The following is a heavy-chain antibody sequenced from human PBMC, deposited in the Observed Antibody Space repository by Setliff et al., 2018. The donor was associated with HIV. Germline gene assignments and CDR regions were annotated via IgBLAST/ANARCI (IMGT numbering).Heavy chain of an antibody. D-gene: IGHD2-15*01. CDR3: ARDRICSGGSCYVGWFDP. J-gene: IGHJ5*02. CDR2: IYHSGST. CDR1: GGSISSNNYY. Sequence: SETLSLTCTVSGGSISSNNYYWGWIRQPPGKGLEYIGSIYHSGSTYYNPSLKSRVTISIDTSKNQFSLKLSSVTAADTAVYYCARDRICSGGSCYVGWFDPWGQGTLVTVSS. V-gene: IGHV4-39*02.